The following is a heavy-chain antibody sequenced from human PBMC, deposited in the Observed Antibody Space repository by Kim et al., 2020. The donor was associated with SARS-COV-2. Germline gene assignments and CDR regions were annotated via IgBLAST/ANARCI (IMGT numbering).Heavy chain of an antibody. CDR3: ARDLRMVRGVIKGGYFDY. V-gene: IGHV1-18*04. D-gene: IGHD3-10*01. Sequence: ASVKVSCKASGYTFTSYGISWVRQAPGQGLEWMGWISAYNGNTNYAQKLRGRVTMTTDTSTSTAYMELRSLRSDDTAVYYCARDLRMVRGVIKGGYFDYWGQGTLVTVSS. J-gene: IGHJ4*02. CDR2: ISAYNGNT. CDR1: GYTFTSYG.